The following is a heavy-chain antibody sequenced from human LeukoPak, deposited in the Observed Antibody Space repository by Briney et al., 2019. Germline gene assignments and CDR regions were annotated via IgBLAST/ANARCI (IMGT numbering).Heavy chain of an antibody. J-gene: IGHJ4*02. CDR3: ARDFSGALWFGEP. CDR2: IYSGGTT. CDR1: GFTFGNYW. V-gene: IGHV3-53*01. D-gene: IGHD3-10*01. Sequence: GGSLRLSCAASGFTFGNYWMSWVRQAPGKGLEWVSGIYSGGTTYYRDSVKGRFTISRDNSKNTLYLQMNSLRAEDTAVYFCARDFSGALWFGEPRGQGTLVTVSS.